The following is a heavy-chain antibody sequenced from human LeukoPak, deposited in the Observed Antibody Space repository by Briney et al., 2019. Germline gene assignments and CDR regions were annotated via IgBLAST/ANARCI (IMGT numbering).Heavy chain of an antibody. CDR2: ISYDGSNK. CDR3: AREYYYDSSGYDGYFQH. CDR1: GFTFSSYA. J-gene: IGHJ1*01. D-gene: IGHD3-22*01. V-gene: IGHV3-30*01. Sequence: GRSLRLSCAASGFTFSSYAMHWVRQAPGKGLEWVAIISYDGSNKYYADSVKGRFTISRDNSKNTLYLQMNSLRAEDTAVYYCAREYYYDSSGYDGYFQHWGQGTLVTVSS.